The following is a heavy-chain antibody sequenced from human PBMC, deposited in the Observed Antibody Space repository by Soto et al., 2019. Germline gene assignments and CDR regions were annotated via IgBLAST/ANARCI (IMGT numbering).Heavy chain of an antibody. J-gene: IGHJ3*02. Sequence: PSETWSLTCLVSGGSISCARYYWSWIRQHPGKGLEWIGYIYDSGSTYYNPSLKSRVTISVDTSKNQFSLKLSSVTAADTAVYYCARIGAMYYDYIWGSYRASYAFDIWGQGTMVTVSS. D-gene: IGHD3-16*02. V-gene: IGHV4-31*03. CDR3: ARIGAMYYDYIWGSYRASYAFDI. CDR2: IYDSGST. CDR1: GGSISCARYY.